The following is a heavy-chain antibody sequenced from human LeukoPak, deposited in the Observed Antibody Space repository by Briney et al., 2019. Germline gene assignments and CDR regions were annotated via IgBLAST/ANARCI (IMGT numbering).Heavy chain of an antibody. CDR1: GFTFSSYS. V-gene: IGHV3-21*01. CDR3: ARDLRVGNAFDI. CDR2: ISSSSSYI. Sequence: GSLRLSCAASGFTFSSYSMNWVRQAPGKGLEWVSSISSSSSYIYYADSVKGRFTISRDNAKNSLYLQMNSLRAEDTAVYYCARDLRVGNAFDIWGQGTMVTVSS. J-gene: IGHJ3*02. D-gene: IGHD2-15*01.